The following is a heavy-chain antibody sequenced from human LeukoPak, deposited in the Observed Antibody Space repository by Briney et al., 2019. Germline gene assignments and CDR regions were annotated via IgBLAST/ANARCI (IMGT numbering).Heavy chain of an antibody. J-gene: IGHJ5*02. D-gene: IGHD3-10*01. Sequence: SETLSLTCTVSGGSISSYYWSWIRQPAGKGLEWIGRIYTSGSTNYNPSLKGRVTMSVDTSKNQFSLKLSSVTAADTAVYYCARDVRRAYYGSGSSYWFDPWGQGTLVTVSS. V-gene: IGHV4-4*07. CDR1: GGSISSYY. CDR3: ARDVRRAYYGSGSSYWFDP. CDR2: IYTSGST.